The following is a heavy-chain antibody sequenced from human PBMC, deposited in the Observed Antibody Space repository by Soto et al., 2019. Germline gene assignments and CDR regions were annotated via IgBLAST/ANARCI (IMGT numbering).Heavy chain of an antibody. CDR3: VRRHVSATGIDWFDP. Sequence: AGGSRRHSCTAAEVTRVSYARTLIPPTPGKGLEWVSGISNSGRSSSYADPVKGRFTTSRDNSKNMLYLQMDSLRSEDTAVYYCVRRHVSATGIDWFDPWGQGTLVTVSS. J-gene: IGHJ5*02. CDR2: ISNSGRSS. D-gene: IGHD6-13*01. CDR1: EVTRVSYA. V-gene: IGHV3-23*01.